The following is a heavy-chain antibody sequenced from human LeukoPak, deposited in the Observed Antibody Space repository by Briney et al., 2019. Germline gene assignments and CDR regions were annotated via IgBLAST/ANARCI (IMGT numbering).Heavy chain of an antibody. CDR2: IIPIFGTA. CDR1: GGTFSSYA. CDR3: AMGVTRKVVVAAPDAFDI. J-gene: IGHJ3*02. Sequence: SVKVSCKASGGTFSSYAISWVRQAPGQGLEWMGGIIPIFGTANYAQKFQGRVTITADESTSTAYMELSSLRPEDTAVYYCAMGVTRKVVVAAPDAFDIWGQGTMVTVSS. D-gene: IGHD2-15*01. V-gene: IGHV1-69*13.